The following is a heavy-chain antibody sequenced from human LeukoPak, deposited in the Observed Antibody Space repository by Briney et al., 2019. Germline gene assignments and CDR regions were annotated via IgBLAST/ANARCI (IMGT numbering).Heavy chain of an antibody. Sequence: VASVKVSCKASGYTFTGYYMHAVPQAPGQGLEWMGWINPNSGGPNNAQKFQGRVTMTRDTSISTAYMELSRLRSDDTAVYYCARDLGPCSSTSCPQDYWGQGTLVTVSS. CDR3: ARDLGPCSSTSCPQDY. V-gene: IGHV1-2*02. D-gene: IGHD2-2*01. J-gene: IGHJ4*02. CDR2: INPNSGGP. CDR1: GYTFTGYY.